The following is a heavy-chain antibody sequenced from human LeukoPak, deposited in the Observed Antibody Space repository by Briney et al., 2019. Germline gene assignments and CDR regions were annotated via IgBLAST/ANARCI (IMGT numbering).Heavy chain of an antibody. Sequence: GSLRLSCAASGFTFSSYAMHWVRQAPGKGLEWVAVISYDGSNKYYADSVKGRFTISRDDSKNTLYLQLDSLRVEDTAVYFCGRGGRWELTDYWGQGTLVTVSS. CDR1: GFTFSSYA. CDR2: ISYDGSNK. D-gene: IGHD1-26*01. V-gene: IGHV3-30*14. CDR3: GRGGRWELTDY. J-gene: IGHJ4*02.